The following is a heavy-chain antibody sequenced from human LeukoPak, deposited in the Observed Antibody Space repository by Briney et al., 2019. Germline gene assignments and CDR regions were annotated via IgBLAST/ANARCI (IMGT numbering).Heavy chain of an antibody. CDR2: ISAYNGNT. J-gene: IGHJ3*02. CDR3: ATDRGSRYSTHDGAFDI. D-gene: IGHD6-13*01. V-gene: IGHV1-18*01. Sequence: GASVKVSCKASGYTFTSYGISWVRQAPGQGLEWMGWISAYNGNTNYAQKLQGRVTMTTDTSTSTAYMELRSLRSEDTAVYYCATDRGSRYSTHDGAFDIWGQGTMVTVSS. CDR1: GYTFTSYG.